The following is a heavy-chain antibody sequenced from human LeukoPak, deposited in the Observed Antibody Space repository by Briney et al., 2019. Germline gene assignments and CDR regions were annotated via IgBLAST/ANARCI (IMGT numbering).Heavy chain of an antibody. Sequence: ASVKVSCKASGYTFTGYYMHWVRQAPGQGLEWMGWISAYNGNTNYAQKLQGRVTMTTDTSTSTAYMELRSLRSDDTAVYYCARDYGDYGNWFDPWGQGTLVTVSS. J-gene: IGHJ5*02. CDR1: GYTFTGYY. CDR2: ISAYNGNT. V-gene: IGHV1-18*04. CDR3: ARDYGDYGNWFDP. D-gene: IGHD4-17*01.